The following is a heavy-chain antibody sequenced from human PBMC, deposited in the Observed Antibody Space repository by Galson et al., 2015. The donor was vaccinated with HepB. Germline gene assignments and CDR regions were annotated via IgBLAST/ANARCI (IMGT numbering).Heavy chain of an antibody. CDR1: GYRFTSYW. D-gene: IGHD2-15*01. CDR2: IYPGDSET. J-gene: IGHJ4*02. Sequence: QSGAEVKKPGESLKISCKGSGYRFTSYWIGWVRQMPEKGLEWMGIIYPGDSETRYSPSFLGQVTISVDKSISTAYLQWSSLKASDSALYYCARHEYGGRPRHFDLWGQGTLVTVSS. V-gene: IGHV5-51*01. CDR3: ARHEYGGRPRHFDL.